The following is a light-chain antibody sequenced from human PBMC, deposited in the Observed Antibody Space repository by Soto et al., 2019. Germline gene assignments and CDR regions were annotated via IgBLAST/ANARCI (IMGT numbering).Light chain of an antibody. CDR2: GNN. CDR1: TSNIGAGYD. Sequence: QSVLTQPPSVSGALGQRVTISCTGITSNIGAGYDVHWYQLLPGRAPKLLIYGNNNRPSGVPDRFSGSKSDTSASLAITGLQAEDEAEYYCQSFDNSLSGSRVFGSGTKVTVL. CDR3: QSFDNSLSGSRV. J-gene: IGLJ1*01. V-gene: IGLV1-40*01.